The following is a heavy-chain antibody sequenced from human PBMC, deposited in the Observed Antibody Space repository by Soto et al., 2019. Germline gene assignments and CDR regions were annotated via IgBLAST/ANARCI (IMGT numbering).Heavy chain of an antibody. J-gene: IGHJ4*02. CDR2: ISAYNGNT. V-gene: IGHV1-18*01. D-gene: IGHD2-2*01. Sequence: GASVKVSCKASGYTFTSYGISWVRQAPGQGLEWMGWISAYNGNTNYAQKLQGRVTMTTDTSTSTAYMELRSLRSDDTAVYYCARVYVCSSTSCLDFDYWGQGTLVTVSS. CDR3: ARVYVCSSTSCLDFDY. CDR1: GYTFTSYG.